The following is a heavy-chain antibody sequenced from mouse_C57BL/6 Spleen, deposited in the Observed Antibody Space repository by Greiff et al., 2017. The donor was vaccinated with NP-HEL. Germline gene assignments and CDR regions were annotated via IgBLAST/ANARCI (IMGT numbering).Heavy chain of an antibody. CDR1: GYTFTSYW. CDR3: ARHYSTPYYFDY. V-gene: IGHV1-69*01. CDR2: IDPSDSYT. Sequence: QVQLQQPGAELVMPGASVKLSCKASGYTFTSYWMHWVKQRPGQGLEWIGEIDPSDSYTNYNQKFKGKSTLTVDKSSSTAYMQLSSLTSEDSAVYYCARHYSTPYYFDYWGQGTTLTVSS. J-gene: IGHJ2*01. D-gene: IGHD2-5*01.